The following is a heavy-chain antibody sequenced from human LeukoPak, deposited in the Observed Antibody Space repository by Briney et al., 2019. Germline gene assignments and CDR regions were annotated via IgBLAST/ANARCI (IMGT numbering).Heavy chain of an antibody. J-gene: IGHJ6*03. V-gene: IGHV4-34*01. CDR1: GGSFSGYY. CDR3: ARGMYYDFWSGYFYYYYYMDV. Sequence: PSETLSLTCAVYGGSFSGYYWSWIRQPPGKGLEWIREINHSGSTNYNPSLKSRVTISVDTSKNQFSLKLSSVTAADTAVYYCARGMYYDFWSGYFYYYYYMDVWGKGTTVTVSS. CDR2: INHSGST. D-gene: IGHD3-3*01.